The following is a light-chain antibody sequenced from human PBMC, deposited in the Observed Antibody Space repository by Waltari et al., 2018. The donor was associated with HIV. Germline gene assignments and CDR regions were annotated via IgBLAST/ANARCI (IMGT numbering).Light chain of an antibody. CDR1: HNIFYTSNNRNY. CDR3: QQYLSIPYT. V-gene: IGKV4-1*01. Sequence: DIVMTQSPDSLAVSLGGRATLSCMSSHNIFYTSNNRNYLSWYQKKPGQPPKLIIYWASVRESGVHDRVRGSGAGTDFTLTSDSLKAEDVAIYYCQQYLSIPYTVGQGTKLEIK. J-gene: IGKJ2*01. CDR2: WAS.